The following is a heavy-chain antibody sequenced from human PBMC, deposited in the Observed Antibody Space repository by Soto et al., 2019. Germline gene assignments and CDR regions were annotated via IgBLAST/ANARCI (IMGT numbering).Heavy chain of an antibody. V-gene: IGHV4-61*01. CDR1: GGSVSSGSYY. Sequence: SETLSLTCTVSGGSVSSGSYYWSWIRQPPGKGLEWIGYISYSGSTNYNPSLKSRVTISIDTSKNQFSLKLSSVTAADTAVYYCARVPYQTQSRRPNTPWRDLLSTYYYYGMDVWGQGTTVTVSS. CDR2: ISYSGST. D-gene: IGHD3-10*01. J-gene: IGHJ6*02. CDR3: ARVPYQTQSRRPNTPWRDLLSTYYYYGMDV.